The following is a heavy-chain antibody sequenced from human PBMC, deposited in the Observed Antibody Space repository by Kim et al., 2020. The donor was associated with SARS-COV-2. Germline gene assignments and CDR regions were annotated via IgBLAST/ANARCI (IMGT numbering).Heavy chain of an antibody. J-gene: IGHJ4*02. CDR3: AKEKRTAVAGKAGC. CDR1: GFTLSNYD. Sequence: GGSLRLSCAASGFTLSNYDISWVRQAPGKGLERVSAIRSGGGNTYYADSVKGRFTVSRDNSKNTVYLQMSNLRVDDTAIYYCAKEKRTAVAGKAGCWGQGTLVTVSS. CDR2: IRSGGGNT. V-gene: IGHV3-23*01. D-gene: IGHD6-19*01.